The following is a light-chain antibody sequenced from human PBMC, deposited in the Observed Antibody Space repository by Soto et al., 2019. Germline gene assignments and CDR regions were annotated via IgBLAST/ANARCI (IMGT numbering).Light chain of an antibody. J-gene: IGLJ2*01. CDR2: DNN. CDR1: YSNFGSNP. Sequence: QSVLTQPPSASGTPGQRVTISCSGTYSNFGSNPVTWYQQLPGTAPKLLIYDNNKRPSGIPDRFSGSKSGTSATLGITGLQTGDEANYYCGTWDSSLSAGVFGGGTKVTVL. V-gene: IGLV1-51*01. CDR3: GTWDSSLSAGV.